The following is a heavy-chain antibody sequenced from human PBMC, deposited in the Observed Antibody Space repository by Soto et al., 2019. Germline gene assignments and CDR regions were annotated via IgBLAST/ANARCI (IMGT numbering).Heavy chain of an antibody. J-gene: IGHJ6*02. D-gene: IGHD2-21*02. V-gene: IGHV2-5*02. CDR2: IYWDDDK. CDR3: IQSRCGGDCLQSYASYYYYGMDV. Sequence: SGPTLVNPTQTLTLTCTFSGLSLSTTGVGVGWIRQPPGKALEWLALIYWDDDKRYSPSLKSRLTITKDTSKNQVVLTMTNMDPVDTATYYCIQSRCGGDCLQSYASYYYYGMDVWGQGTTVTSP. CDR1: GLSLSTTGVG.